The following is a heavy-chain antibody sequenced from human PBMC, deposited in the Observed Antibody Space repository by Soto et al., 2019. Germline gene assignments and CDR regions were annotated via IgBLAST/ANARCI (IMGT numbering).Heavy chain of an antibody. J-gene: IGHJ6*02. CDR1: GGTFSSYA. Sequence: SVKVSCKASGGTFSSYAISWVRQAPGQGLEWMGGIIPIFGTANYAQKFQGRVTITADESTSTAYMELSSLRTEDTAGYYCASGYGSGSYYKRGYYYYYGMDVWGQGTTVTVSS. V-gene: IGHV1-69*13. CDR3: ASGYGSGSYYKRGYYYYYGMDV. D-gene: IGHD3-10*01. CDR2: IIPIFGTA.